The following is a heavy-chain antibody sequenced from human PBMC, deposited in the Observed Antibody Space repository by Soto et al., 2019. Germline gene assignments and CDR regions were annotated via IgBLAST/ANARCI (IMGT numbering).Heavy chain of an antibody. CDR2: ISGSGGST. Sequence: TGGSLRLSCAASGFTFSSYAMSWVRQAPGKGLEWVSAISGSGGSTYYADSVKGRFTISRDNSKNTLYLQMNSLRAEDTAVYYCSKDVGYSGYVVMDFWGKGTTVTVSS. D-gene: IGHD5-12*01. CDR3: SKDVGYSGYVVMDF. CDR1: GFTFSSYA. J-gene: IGHJ6*03. V-gene: IGHV3-23*01.